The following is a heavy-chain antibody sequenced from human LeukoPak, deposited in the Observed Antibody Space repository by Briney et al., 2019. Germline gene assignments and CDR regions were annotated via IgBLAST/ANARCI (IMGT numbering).Heavy chain of an antibody. V-gene: IGHV3-74*01. D-gene: IGHD5-18*01. CDR3: ARVNIYSYDYDY. CDR2: INSDGSST. J-gene: IGHJ4*02. CDR1: GFTFSSYW. Sequence: GGSLRLSCAASGFTFSSYWMHWVRQAPGKGLVWVSRINSDGSSTSYADSVKGRFTISRDNAKNTLYLQMNSLRAEDTAVYYCARVNIYSYDYDYWGQGTLVTVSS.